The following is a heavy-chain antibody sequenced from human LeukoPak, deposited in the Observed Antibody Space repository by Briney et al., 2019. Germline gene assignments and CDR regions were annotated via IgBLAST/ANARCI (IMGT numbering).Heavy chain of an antibody. D-gene: IGHD6-19*01. CDR3: ARESIAVAGAPFDC. CDR1: GFTFSSYE. V-gene: IGHV3-48*03. CDR2: ISSGSTI. J-gene: IGHJ4*02. Sequence: PGGSLRLSCAASGFTFSSYEMNWVRQAPGKGLEWVSYISSGSTIYDADSVKGRFTISRDNAKNSLYLQMNSLRAEDTAVYYCARESIAVAGAPFDCWGQGTLVTVSS.